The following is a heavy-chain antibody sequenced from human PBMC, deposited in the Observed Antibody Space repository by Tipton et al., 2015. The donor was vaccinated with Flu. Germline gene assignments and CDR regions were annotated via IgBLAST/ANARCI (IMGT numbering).Heavy chain of an antibody. CDR3: ARRDYSNYVSEPKNWFDP. D-gene: IGHD4-11*01. V-gene: IGHV4-38-2*01. J-gene: IGHJ5*02. Sequence: LRLSCSVSGDSVRSDFYWGWIRQSPGKGLEWIGNSYHTGNAYYNPTLKSRATISVDRSKNQFSLKLNSVTAADTAVYYCARRDYSNYVSEPKNWFDPWGQGTLVAVSS. CDR2: SYHTGNA. CDR1: GDSVRSDFY.